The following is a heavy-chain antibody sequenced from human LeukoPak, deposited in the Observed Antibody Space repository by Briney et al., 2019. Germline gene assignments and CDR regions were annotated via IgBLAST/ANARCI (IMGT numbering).Heavy chain of an antibody. CDR2: INHSGST. V-gene: IGHV4-39*07. D-gene: IGHD6-13*01. Sequence: SETLSLTCTVSGGSISSSSYYWSWIRQPPGKGLEWIGEINHSGSTNYNPSLKSRVTISVDTSKNQFSLKLSSVTAADTAVYYCARGRSSSWYKNWFDPWGQGTLVTVSS. CDR1: GGSISSSSYY. CDR3: ARGRSSSWYKNWFDP. J-gene: IGHJ5*02.